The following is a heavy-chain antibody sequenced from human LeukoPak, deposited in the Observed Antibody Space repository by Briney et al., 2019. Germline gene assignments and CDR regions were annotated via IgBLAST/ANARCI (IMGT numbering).Heavy chain of an antibody. CDR2: ISSYNGNT. D-gene: IGHD2-21*02. CDR1: GYTFTSYG. V-gene: IGHV1-18*01. CDR3: ARDLSVYCGGDCSSGY. Sequence: ASVKVSCKASGYTFTSYGISWVRQAPGQGLEWMGWISSYNGNTNYAQKFQDRITMTTDTSTNTAYMEMRSLRSGDTAVYYCARDLSVYCGGDCSSGYWGQGTLVSVSS. J-gene: IGHJ4*02.